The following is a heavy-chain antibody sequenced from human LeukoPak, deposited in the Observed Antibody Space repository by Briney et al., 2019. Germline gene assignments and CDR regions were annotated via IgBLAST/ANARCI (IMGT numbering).Heavy chain of an antibody. CDR2: ISAYNGNT. J-gene: IGHJ5*02. Sequence: ASVKVSCKASGYTFTSYGITWVRQAPGQGLEWMGWISAYNGNTKYAQKLQGRVTMTTDTSTSTAYMELRSLRSDDTAVYYCARVRVVVAAINWFDPWGQGTLVTVSS. CDR1: GYTFTSYG. D-gene: IGHD2-15*01. V-gene: IGHV1-18*01. CDR3: ARVRVVVAAINWFDP.